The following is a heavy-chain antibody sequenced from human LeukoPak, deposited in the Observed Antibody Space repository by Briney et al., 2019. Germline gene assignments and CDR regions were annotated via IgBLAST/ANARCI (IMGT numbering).Heavy chain of an antibody. CDR1: GFTVSSNY. J-gene: IGHJ4*02. CDR3: AKDSAGKSIAVAGTFDY. V-gene: IGHV3-9*01. CDR2: ISWNSGSI. Sequence: GGSLRLSCAASGFTVSSNYMSWVRQAPGKGLEWVSGISWNSGSIGYADSVKGRFTISRDNAKNSLYLQMNSLRAEDTALYYCAKDSAGKSIAVAGTFDYWGQGTLVTVSS. D-gene: IGHD6-19*01.